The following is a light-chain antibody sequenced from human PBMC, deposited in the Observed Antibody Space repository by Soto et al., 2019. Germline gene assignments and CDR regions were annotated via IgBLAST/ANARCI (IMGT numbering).Light chain of an antibody. V-gene: IGKV1-6*01. CDR1: QGIRND. J-gene: IGKJ1*01. CDR2: AAS. CDR3: LQDHNYPWT. Sequence: AIHMTQSPSSLSASVGDRVTIXCRASQGIRNDLGWFQQKPGKAPNLLIYAASSLQSGVPSRFSGSGSGTDFSLTISSLQPEDFATYYCLQDHNYPWTFGQGTKVDIK.